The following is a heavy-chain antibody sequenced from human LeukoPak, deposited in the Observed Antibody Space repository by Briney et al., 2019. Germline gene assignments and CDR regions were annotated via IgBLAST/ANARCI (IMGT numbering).Heavy chain of an antibody. J-gene: IGHJ6*02. Sequence: GESLKISCKGSGYSFTTYWISWVRQMPGKGREWMGRIDPSDSYTNYSPSFQGHVTMSADRSISTAYLQWSSLQASDTALYYCARQAVDYYYGMDVWGQGTTVTVSS. CDR2: IDPSDSYT. CDR1: GYSFTTYW. D-gene: IGHD6-25*01. CDR3: ARQAVDYYYGMDV. V-gene: IGHV5-10-1*01.